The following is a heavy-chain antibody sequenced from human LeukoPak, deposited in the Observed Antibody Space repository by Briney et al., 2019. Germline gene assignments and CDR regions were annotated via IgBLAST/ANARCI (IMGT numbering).Heavy chain of an antibody. D-gene: IGHD1-26*01. V-gene: IGHV4-38-2*01. CDR1: GYSISSGYY. CDR3: ARHQGFESYYVFSLPWFDP. Sequence: PSETLSLTCAVSGYSISSGYYWGCIRQPPGKGLEWIGSIYHSGSTYYNTSLKSRVTISVDTSKNQFSLKLSSVTAADTAVYYCARHQGFESYYVFSLPWFDPWGQGTLVTVSS. J-gene: IGHJ5*02. CDR2: IYHSGST.